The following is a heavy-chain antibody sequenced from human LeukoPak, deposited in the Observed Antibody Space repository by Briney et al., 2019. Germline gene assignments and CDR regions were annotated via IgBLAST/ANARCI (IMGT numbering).Heavy chain of an antibody. CDR2: ISAYNGNT. J-gene: IGHJ3*02. D-gene: IGHD3-3*01. V-gene: IGHV1-18*04. Sequence: ASVKVSCKASGYTFTSYGISWVRQAPGQGLEWMGWISAYNGNTNYAQKLQGRVTMTTDTSTSTAYMELRSLRSDDTAGYYCARGTSEDFWSGPDAFDIWGQGTMVTVSS. CDR1: GYTFTSYG. CDR3: ARGTSEDFWSGPDAFDI.